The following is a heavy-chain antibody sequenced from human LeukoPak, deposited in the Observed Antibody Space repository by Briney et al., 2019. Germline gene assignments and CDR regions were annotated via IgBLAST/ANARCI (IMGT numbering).Heavy chain of an antibody. Sequence: PGGSLRLSCAASGFTFSSYGMHWVRQAPGKGLEWVAFIRYDGSNEYYAESVKGRFTISRDNSKNTLYLQMNSLGAEDTAVYYCAKDGLWQHLVLIYFDYWGQGTPVTVSS. CDR2: IRYDGSNE. CDR1: GFTFSSYG. D-gene: IGHD6-13*01. J-gene: IGHJ4*02. CDR3: AKDGLWQHLVLIYFDY. V-gene: IGHV3-30*02.